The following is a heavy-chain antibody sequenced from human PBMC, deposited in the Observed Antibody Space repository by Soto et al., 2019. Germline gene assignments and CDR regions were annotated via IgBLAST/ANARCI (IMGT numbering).Heavy chain of an antibody. Sequence: XGSLRLSCRASGFTFGSYAMSGVRQAPGKGLEWVSGISASGGRTYYADSAKGRFTISRDNSNNTLYLQMSSLRAEDTAVYYCAKDLEVLSARFESWGQGALVTVSS. V-gene: IGHV3-23*01. CDR3: AKDLEVLSARFES. J-gene: IGHJ4*02. CDR2: ISASGGRT. CDR1: GFTFGSYA. D-gene: IGHD2-15*01.